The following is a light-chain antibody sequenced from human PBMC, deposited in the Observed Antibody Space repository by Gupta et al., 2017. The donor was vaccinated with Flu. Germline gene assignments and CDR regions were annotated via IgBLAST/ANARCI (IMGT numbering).Light chain of an antibody. CDR1: QSVSSSY. Sequence: EIVLTQSPGTLSLSPGERATLSCRAGQSVSSSYLAWYQQKPGQAPRLLIYAASSRATGIPDRFSGSGSGTDFTLTISRLEPEDFAVYYCQHYGSSPQTFGQGTKVEIK. V-gene: IGKV3-20*01. CDR2: AAS. CDR3: QHYGSSPQT. J-gene: IGKJ1*01.